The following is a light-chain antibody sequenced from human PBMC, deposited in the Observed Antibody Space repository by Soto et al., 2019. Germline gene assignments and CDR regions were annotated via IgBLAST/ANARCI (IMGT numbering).Light chain of an antibody. CDR1: SSDVGGYNY. J-gene: IGLJ1*01. Sequence: QSALTQPPSASGSPGQSVTISCTGTSSDVGGYNYVSWYQQHPGKAPKLMIYEVSERPSGVPDRFSGSKSGNTASLTVSGLQAEDEADYYCISYAGSNNRYVFGTGTKVTVL. CDR3: ISYAGSNNRYV. V-gene: IGLV2-8*01. CDR2: EVS.